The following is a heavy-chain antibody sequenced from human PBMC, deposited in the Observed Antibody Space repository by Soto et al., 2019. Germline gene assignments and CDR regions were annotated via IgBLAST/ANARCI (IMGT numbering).Heavy chain of an antibody. J-gene: IGHJ6*02. V-gene: IGHV3-30-3*01. CDR1: GFTFSSYA. D-gene: IGHD1-26*01. CDR3: ARVGGSYSYYYYYYGMDV. Sequence: GGSLRLSCPASGFTFSSYAMHGVRQAPGKGLEWVAVISYGGSNKYYADSVKGRFTISRDNSKNTLYLQMNSLRAEDTAVYYCARVGGSYSYYYYYYGMDVWGQGTTVTVSS. CDR2: ISYGGSNK.